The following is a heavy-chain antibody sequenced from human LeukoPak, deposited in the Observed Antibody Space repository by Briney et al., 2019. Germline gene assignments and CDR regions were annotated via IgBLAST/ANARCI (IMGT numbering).Heavy chain of an antibody. CDR2: IRYDGSDK. Sequence: GGSLRLSCAASGFTFSSYGMHWVRQAPGKGLEWVAFIRYDGSDKYYADSVKGRFTISRDNSKNKLYLQMNSLRAEDTAVYYCAKDYSSSWYSYAYYFDYWGQGTLVTVSS. V-gene: IGHV3-30*02. J-gene: IGHJ4*02. CDR3: AKDYSSSWYSYAYYFDY. D-gene: IGHD6-13*01. CDR1: GFTFSSYG.